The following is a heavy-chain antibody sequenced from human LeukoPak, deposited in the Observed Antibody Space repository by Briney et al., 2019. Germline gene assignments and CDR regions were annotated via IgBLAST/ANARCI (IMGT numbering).Heavy chain of an antibody. CDR1: GYTLTDLS. J-gene: IGHJ4*02. Sequence: ASVKVSCKVSGYTLTDLSMHWVRQAPGKGLEWMGGFDPEDDKTVYSQKFQGRVTMTGDASTDTAYMDLSSLRSEDTAIYYCVTVACTYGVCYPYHFASWGQGSLVTVSS. V-gene: IGHV1-24*01. CDR2: FDPEDDKT. CDR3: VTVACTYGVCYPYHFAS. D-gene: IGHD2-8*01.